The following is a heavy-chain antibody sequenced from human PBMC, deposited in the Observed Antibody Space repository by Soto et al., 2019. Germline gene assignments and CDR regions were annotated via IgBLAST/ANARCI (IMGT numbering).Heavy chain of an antibody. D-gene: IGHD6-19*01. CDR2: ISYDGSNK. CDR1: GFTFSSYA. J-gene: IGHJ4*02. CDR3: ARSSWLAEIDY. Sequence: QVQLVESGGGVVQPGRSLRLSCAASGFTFSSYAMHWVRQAPGKGLEWVAVISYDGSNKYYADSVKGRFTISRDNSKNTLYPQMNSLRAEDTAVYYCARSSWLAEIDYWGQGTLVTVSS. V-gene: IGHV3-30-3*01.